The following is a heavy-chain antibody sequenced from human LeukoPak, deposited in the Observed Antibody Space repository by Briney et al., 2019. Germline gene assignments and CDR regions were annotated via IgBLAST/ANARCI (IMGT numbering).Heavy chain of an antibody. D-gene: IGHD3-3*01. Sequence: SETLSLTCAVYGGSFSGYYWSWIRQPPGKGLEWIGEINHSGSTNYNPSLKSRITISVDTSKNQFSLKLSSVTAADTAVYYCARGGFLEWLFAFDYWGQGTLVTVSS. CDR1: GGSFSGYY. CDR2: INHSGST. V-gene: IGHV4-34*01. CDR3: ARGGFLEWLFAFDY. J-gene: IGHJ4*02.